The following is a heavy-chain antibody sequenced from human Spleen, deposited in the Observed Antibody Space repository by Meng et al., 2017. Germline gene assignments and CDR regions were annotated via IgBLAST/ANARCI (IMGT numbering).Heavy chain of an antibody. CDR3: ARMGATGFFDY. CDR1: GYTFISYD. Sequence: QVQLVQSGAEVKKPGASVKVSCKASGYTFISYDIIWVRQATGHGVEWMGWMKPNSGNTGYVQKLQGRVTMTRNTSISTAYMELSSLRSEDTALYYCARMGATGFFDYWGQGTPVTVSS. V-gene: IGHV1-8*01. D-gene: IGHD1-26*01. CDR2: MKPNSGNT. J-gene: IGHJ4*02.